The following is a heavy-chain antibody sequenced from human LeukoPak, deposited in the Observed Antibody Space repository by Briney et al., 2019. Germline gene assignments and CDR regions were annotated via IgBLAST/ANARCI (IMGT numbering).Heavy chain of an antibody. D-gene: IGHD1-20*01. Sequence: ASVKVSCKASGYTFTSYGISWVRQAPGQGLEWMGWINPNSGGTNYAQKFQGRVTMTRDTSISTAYMELSRLRSDDTAVYYCARGGRYSWATWFDPWGQGTLVTVSS. CDR3: ARGGRYSWATWFDP. J-gene: IGHJ5*02. CDR2: INPNSGGT. V-gene: IGHV1-2*02. CDR1: GYTFTSYG.